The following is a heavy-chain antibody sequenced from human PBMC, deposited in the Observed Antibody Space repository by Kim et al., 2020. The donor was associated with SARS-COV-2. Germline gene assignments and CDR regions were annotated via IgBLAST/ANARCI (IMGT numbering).Heavy chain of an antibody. CDR1: GFTFSSYA. CDR3: AKAPSSSGYKVLVGYFDY. Sequence: GGSLRLSCAASGFTFSSYAMSWVRQAPGKGLEWVSAISGSGGSTYYADSVKGRFTISRDNSKNTLYLQMNSLRAEDTAVYYCAKAPSSSGYKVLVGYFDYWGQGTLVTVSS. D-gene: IGHD3-22*01. J-gene: IGHJ4*02. V-gene: IGHV3-23*01. CDR2: ISGSGGST.